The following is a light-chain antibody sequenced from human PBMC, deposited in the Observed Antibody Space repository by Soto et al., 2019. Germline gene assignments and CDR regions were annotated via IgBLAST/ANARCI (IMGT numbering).Light chain of an antibody. J-gene: IGLJ1*01. CDR3: SSYTGSSTPYV. V-gene: IGLV2-14*01. CDR2: EVS. CDR1: SSDVGGYNY. Sequence: QSALTQPASVSGSPGQSITISCTGTSSDVGGYNYVSWYQQHPGKAPKLMIYEVSNRPSGISNRFSGSKSGNTGSLTISGLQAEDEADYYCSSYTGSSTPYVFGTGTKLTV.